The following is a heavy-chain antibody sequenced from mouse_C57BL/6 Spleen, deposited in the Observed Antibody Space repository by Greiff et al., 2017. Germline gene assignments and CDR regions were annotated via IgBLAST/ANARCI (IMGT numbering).Heavy chain of an antibody. V-gene: IGHV7-1*01. CDR2: SRNKANDYTT. J-gene: IGHJ4*01. CDR1: GFTFSDFY. CDR3: ARDAYGMGAMDY. Sequence: EVNLVESGGGLVQSGRSLRLSCATSGFTFSDFYMEWVRQAPGKGLEWIAASRNKANDYTTEYSASVKGRFIVSRDTSQSILYLQMNALRAEDTAIYYCARDAYGMGAMDYWGQGTSVTVSS. D-gene: IGHD2-10*02.